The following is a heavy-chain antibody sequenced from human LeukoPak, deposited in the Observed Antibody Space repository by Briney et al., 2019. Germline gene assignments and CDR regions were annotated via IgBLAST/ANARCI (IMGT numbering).Heavy chain of an antibody. CDR2: ISSSSSYI. Sequence: GGSLRLSCAASGFTFSSYSMNWVRQAPGKGLEWVSSISSSSSYIYYADSVKGRFTISRDNAKNSLYLQMNSLRAEDTAVYYCAKDRMGGVTFFDYWGQGTLVTVSS. CDR3: AKDRMGGVTFFDY. J-gene: IGHJ4*02. V-gene: IGHV3-21*01. CDR1: GFTFSSYS. D-gene: IGHD2-21*02.